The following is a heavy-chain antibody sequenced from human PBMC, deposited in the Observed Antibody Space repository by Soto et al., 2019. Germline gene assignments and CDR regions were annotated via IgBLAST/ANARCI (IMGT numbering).Heavy chain of an antibody. D-gene: IGHD6-19*01. CDR2: IWYDGSNK. V-gene: IGHV3-33*01. CDR3: ARTLSSTLAVAGPMAY. CDR1: GFTFSSYG. Sequence: PGGSLRLSSAASGFTFSSYGMHWVRQAPGKGLEWVAVIWYDGSNKYYADSVKGRFTISRDNSKNTLYLQMNSLRAEDTAVYYCARTLSSTLAVAGPMAYWGQGTLVTVSS. J-gene: IGHJ4*02.